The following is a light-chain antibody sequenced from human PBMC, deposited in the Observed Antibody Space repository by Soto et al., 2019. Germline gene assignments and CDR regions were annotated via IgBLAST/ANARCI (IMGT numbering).Light chain of an antibody. J-gene: IGKJ4*01. Sequence: IGLREAPVTRAVSGRRRVTLSLRASKSVSSYLAWYQQKRGQAPRLLIYDYSNRATGIPAGFSGRASGTDLSLTTSTPEPVDLAVYHCQPRRVCCLTLRGGTKVDI. CDR2: DYS. CDR1: KSVSSY. CDR3: QPRRVCCLT. V-gene: IGKV3-11*01.